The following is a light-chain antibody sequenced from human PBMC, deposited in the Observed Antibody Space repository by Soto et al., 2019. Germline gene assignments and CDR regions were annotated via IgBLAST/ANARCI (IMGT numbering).Light chain of an antibody. Sequence: SYELTQPPSVSVSPGQTASITCSGDKLGDKYACWYQQKPGQSPVLVIYQDSKRPSGIPERFSGSNSGNTATLTISGTQAMEEADYYCQAWDSKVFGTGTKLTVL. J-gene: IGLJ1*01. CDR2: QDS. V-gene: IGLV3-1*01. CDR3: QAWDSKV. CDR1: KLGDKY.